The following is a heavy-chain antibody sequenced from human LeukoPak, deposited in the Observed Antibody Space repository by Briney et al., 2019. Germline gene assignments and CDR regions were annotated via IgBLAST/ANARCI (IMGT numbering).Heavy chain of an antibody. D-gene: IGHD6-6*01. CDR1: GYTFTNYG. J-gene: IGHJ6*02. CDR2: ISGYTGNT. V-gene: IGHV1-18*01. Sequence: ASVKVSCKASGYTFTNYGVTWVRQAPGQGLEWMGWISGYTGNTNLAQKFQGRVTMTTDTSTTTAYMELRSLRSEDTAVYYCARGGIAARPPPYGMDVWGQGTTVTVSS. CDR3: ARGGIAARPPPYGMDV.